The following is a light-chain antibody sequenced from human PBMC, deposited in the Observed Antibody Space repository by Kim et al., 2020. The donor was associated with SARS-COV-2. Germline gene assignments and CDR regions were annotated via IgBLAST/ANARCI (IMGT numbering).Light chain of an antibody. CDR3: QQYGRSPLT. Sequence: APGEGPTLSCRASQGISSRYLAWYQPKPGQAPRLLIYGASSRGTGIPDRFSGSGSGTDFTLTISGLEPEDSAVYYCQQYGRSPLTFGGGTKVDIK. CDR1: QGISSRY. J-gene: IGKJ4*01. V-gene: IGKV3-20*01. CDR2: GAS.